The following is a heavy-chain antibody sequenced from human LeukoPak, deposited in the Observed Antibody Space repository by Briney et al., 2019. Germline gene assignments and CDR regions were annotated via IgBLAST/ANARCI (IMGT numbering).Heavy chain of an antibody. CDR2: INPNSGGT. CDR3: ARVGLELRQVDY. J-gene: IGHJ4*02. Sequence: GASVKVSCKASNYTFTSYGISWVRQAPGQGLEWMGWINPNSGGTNYAQKFQGRVAMTRDTSISTAYMELSRLRSDDTAVYYCARVGLELRQVDYWGQGTLVTVSS. D-gene: IGHD1-7*01. CDR1: NYTFTSYG. V-gene: IGHV1-2*02.